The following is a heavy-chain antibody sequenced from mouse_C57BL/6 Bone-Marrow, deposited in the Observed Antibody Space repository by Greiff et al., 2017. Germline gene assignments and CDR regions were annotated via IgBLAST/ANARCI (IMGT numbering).Heavy chain of an antibody. Sequence: VQLQQSGPELVKPGASVKISCKASGYTFTDYYMNWVKQSHGKSLEWIGDINPNNGGTSYNQKFKGKATLTVDKSSSTAYMELRSLTSKDSAVYYCATITMDYWGQGTSVTVSS. V-gene: IGHV1-26*01. D-gene: IGHD1-1*01. CDR2: INPNNGGT. J-gene: IGHJ4*01. CDR1: GYTFTDYY. CDR3: ATITMDY.